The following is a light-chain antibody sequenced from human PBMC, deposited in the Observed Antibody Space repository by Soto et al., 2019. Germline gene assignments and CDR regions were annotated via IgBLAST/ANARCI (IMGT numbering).Light chain of an antibody. CDR3: QQRSRWPRDT. CDR2: AAS. J-gene: IGKJ2*01. V-gene: IGKV3-11*01. Sequence: EIVMTQSPASLSVSPGERATLSCRASQSMGSNLAWYQQKPGQAPRLLIYAASDRATGIPARFRGSGSDTDFTLTITSVEPEDFAVYYCQQRSRWPRDTFGQGTKVDIK. CDR1: QSMGSN.